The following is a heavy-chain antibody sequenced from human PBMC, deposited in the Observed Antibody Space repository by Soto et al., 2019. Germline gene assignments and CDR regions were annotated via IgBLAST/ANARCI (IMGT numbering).Heavy chain of an antibody. CDR1: GGSISGYY. CDR3: TRDGDGRMTTNPYYYYGMDV. CDR2: VYYSGGA. Sequence: SETLSLTCTVSGGSISGYYWSWIRQPPGKGLEWIGNVYYSGGAKYNPSVKRRVSISVDTSKNQFSLNLSSVTAADTAVYYCTRDGDGRMTTNPYYYYGMDVWGPGITVTV. D-gene: IGHD2-21*02. V-gene: IGHV4-59*01. J-gene: IGHJ6*02.